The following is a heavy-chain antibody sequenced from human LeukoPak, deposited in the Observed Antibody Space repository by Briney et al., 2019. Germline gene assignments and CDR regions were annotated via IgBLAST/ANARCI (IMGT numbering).Heavy chain of an antibody. D-gene: IGHD6-25*01. CDR3: ARGYSSANWFDP. CDR2: IYYSGST. CDR1: GGYISSYY. V-gene: IGHV4-59*01. J-gene: IGHJ5*02. Sequence: SETLSLTCTVSGGYISSYYWSWIRQPPGKGLEWIGYIYYSGSTNYNPSLKSRVTISVDTSKNQFSLKLSSVTAADTAVYYCARGYSSANWFDPWGQGTLVTVSS.